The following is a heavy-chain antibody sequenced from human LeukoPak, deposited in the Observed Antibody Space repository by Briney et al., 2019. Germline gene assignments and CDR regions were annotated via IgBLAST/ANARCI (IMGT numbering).Heavy chain of an antibody. V-gene: IGHV4-34*01. Sequence: SETLSLTCAVYGGSFSGYYWSWIRQPPGKGLEWIGEINHSGSTNYNPSLKSRVTISVDTSKNQFSLKLSSVTAADTAVYYCASRLGGDYYFDYWGQGTLVTVSS. CDR1: GGSFSGYY. D-gene: IGHD2-21*01. CDR2: INHSGST. CDR3: ASRLGGDYYFDY. J-gene: IGHJ4*02.